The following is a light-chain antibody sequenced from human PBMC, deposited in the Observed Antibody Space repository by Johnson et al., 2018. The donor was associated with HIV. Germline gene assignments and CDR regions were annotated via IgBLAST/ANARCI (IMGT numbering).Light chain of an antibody. J-gene: IGLJ1*01. Sequence: QSVLSQPPSVSAAPGQKVTISCSGSSYNIGNSYVSWYQQLPGTAPKLLIYENNKRPSGIPDRFSGSKSGTSATLGIAGLQTGDEADYYCGTWDSSLSASYVFGTGTKVTGL. CDR1: SYNIGNSY. V-gene: IGLV1-51*02. CDR3: GTWDSSLSASYV. CDR2: ENN.